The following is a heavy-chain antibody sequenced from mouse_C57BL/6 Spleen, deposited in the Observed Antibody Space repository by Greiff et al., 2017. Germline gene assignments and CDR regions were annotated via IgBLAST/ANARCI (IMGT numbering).Heavy chain of an antibody. CDR1: GYTFTSYW. Sequence: QVQLKQPGAELVRPGSSVKLSCKASGYTFTSYWMHWVKQRPIQGLEWIGNIDPSDSETHYNQKFKDKATLTVDKSSSTAYMQLSSLTSEDSAVYYCAREGDYDGTYWYFDVWGTGTTVTVSS. D-gene: IGHD2-4*01. V-gene: IGHV1-52*01. CDR3: AREGDYDGTYWYFDV. CDR2: IDPSDSET. J-gene: IGHJ1*03.